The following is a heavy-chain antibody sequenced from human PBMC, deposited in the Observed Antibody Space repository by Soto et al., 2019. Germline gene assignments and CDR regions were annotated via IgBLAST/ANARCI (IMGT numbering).Heavy chain of an antibody. CDR3: AKDLPSGYYGSGPFDY. Sequence: GGSLRLSCAASGFTFSSYAMSWVRQAPGKGLEWVSAISGSGGSTYYADSVKGRFTISRDNSKNTLYLQMNSLRAEDTAVYYCAKDLPSGYYGSGPFDYWGQGTLVTVSS. D-gene: IGHD3-10*01. CDR2: ISGSGGST. V-gene: IGHV3-23*01. CDR1: GFTFSSYA. J-gene: IGHJ4*02.